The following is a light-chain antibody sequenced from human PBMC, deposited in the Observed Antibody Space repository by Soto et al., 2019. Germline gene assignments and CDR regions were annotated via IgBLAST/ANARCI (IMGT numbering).Light chain of an antibody. CDR1: QHTIRW. CDR2: QAS. Sequence: DIQLTQSPSTLSASVGDRVTLTCRGSQHTIRWLAWYQQKPGKAPKLLIYQASTLQRGVPSRFSGSGSGIEFTLTISSLQPDDFATYYCQQYYTYPYTFGQGTKLEIK. CDR3: QQYYTYPYT. V-gene: IGKV1-5*03. J-gene: IGKJ2*01.